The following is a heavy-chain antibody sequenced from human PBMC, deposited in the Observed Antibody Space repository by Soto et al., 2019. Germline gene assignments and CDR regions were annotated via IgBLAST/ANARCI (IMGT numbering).Heavy chain of an antibody. CDR1: GYTFTSYY. CDR3: ARLITGTTALDAFDI. V-gene: IGHV1-46*01. CDR2: INPSGGST. Sequence: VACKASGYTFTSYYMHWVRRAPGQGLEWMGIINPSGGSTSYAQKFQGRVTMTRDTSTSTVYMELSSLRSEDTAVYYCARLITGTTALDAFDIWGQGTMVTVSS. J-gene: IGHJ3*02. D-gene: IGHD1-7*01.